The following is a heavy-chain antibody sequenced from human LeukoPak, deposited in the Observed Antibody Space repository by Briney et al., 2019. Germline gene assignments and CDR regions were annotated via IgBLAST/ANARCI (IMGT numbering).Heavy chain of an antibody. V-gene: IGHV3-9*01. CDR1: GFTFDDYA. CDR2: ISWNSGSI. J-gene: IGHJ4*02. Sequence: GRSLRLSCAASGFTFDDYAMHWVRQAPGKGLEWVSGISWNSGSIGYADSVKGRFTISRDNAKNSLYLQMNSLRAEDTALYYCAKDIEYYDSSGSFDHWGQGTLVTVSS. CDR3: AKDIEYYDSSGSFDH. D-gene: IGHD3-22*01.